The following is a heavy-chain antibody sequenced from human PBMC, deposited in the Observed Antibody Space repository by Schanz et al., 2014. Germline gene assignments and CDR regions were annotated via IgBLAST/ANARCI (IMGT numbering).Heavy chain of an antibody. CDR1: GDTFSKYN. J-gene: IGHJ6*02. Sequence: QVQLVQSGPEVKKPGSSVKVSCQAFGDTFSKYNIMWVRQVPGQGLEWLGRIMPLRGIGNNAWKFQDRLTITADKSMNITYMELSSLGTEDTAVYYCTRLRRADPNGFDVWGQGTTGAVS. D-gene: IGHD6-19*01. V-gene: IGHV1-69*02. CDR3: TRLRRADPNGFDV. CDR2: IMPLRGIG.